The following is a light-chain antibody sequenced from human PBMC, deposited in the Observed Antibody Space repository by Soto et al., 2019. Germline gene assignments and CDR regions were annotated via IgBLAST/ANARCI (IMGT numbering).Light chain of an antibody. V-gene: IGKV3-20*01. J-gene: IGKJ1*01. CDR2: GAS. CDR3: QQYGSSGT. CDR1: QSVSNNY. Sequence: EIVLTQSPGTLSLSPGERATLSCRASQSVSNNYLAWYQQKPGQAPRLLIYGASNGATGIPDRFSGIGSGTDFTLTISRLEPEDFAVYYCQQYGSSGTFGQGTKVDIK.